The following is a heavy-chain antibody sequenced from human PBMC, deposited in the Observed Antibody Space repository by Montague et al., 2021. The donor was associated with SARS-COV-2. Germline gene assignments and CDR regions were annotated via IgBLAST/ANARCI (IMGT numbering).Heavy chain of an antibody. Sequence: SGTLSLTCTVSGGSISGYYWSWIRQSPGKGLEWIGYIYYSGSTKXNPFLESRVTVSVDRSKNQVSLKLSSVTPADTAVYYCARLLRSCSNGVCRTYYYYAMDVWGQGTTVTVSS. CDR3: ARLLRSCSNGVCRTYYYYAMDV. J-gene: IGHJ6*02. D-gene: IGHD2-8*01. CDR1: GGSISGYY. CDR2: IYYSGST. V-gene: IGHV4-59*01.